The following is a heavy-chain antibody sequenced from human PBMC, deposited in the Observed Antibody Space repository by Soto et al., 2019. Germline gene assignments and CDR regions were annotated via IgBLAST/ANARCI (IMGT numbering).Heavy chain of an antibody. CDR2: ISDDGSRA. CDR3: TRGPRPSSVGTGAF. D-gene: IGHD3-10*01. V-gene: IGHV3-74*01. CDR1: GFTFRMDW. J-gene: IGHJ4*02. Sequence: EVQLVESGGDLVQPGGSLRLSCTASGFTFRMDWMHWVRQVPGKGPEWVSRISDDGSRADYADSVKGRFTIYRDNAKNTLYFEMHVLRPDDTAVYYCTRGPRPSSVGTGAFWGQGTPVTVSS.